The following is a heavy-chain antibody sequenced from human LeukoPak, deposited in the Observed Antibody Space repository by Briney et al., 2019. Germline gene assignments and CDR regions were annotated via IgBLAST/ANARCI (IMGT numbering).Heavy chain of an antibody. Sequence: GGSLRLSCADSGFTFSSYEMNWVRQAPGKGLEWVSYISSSGSTIYYADSVKGRFTISRDNAKNSLYLQMNSLRAEDTAVYYCAKELERGTYYYYYMDVWGKGTTVTISS. CDR2: ISSSGSTI. CDR1: GFTFSSYE. V-gene: IGHV3-48*03. J-gene: IGHJ6*03. CDR3: AKELERGTYYYYYMDV. D-gene: IGHD1-1*01.